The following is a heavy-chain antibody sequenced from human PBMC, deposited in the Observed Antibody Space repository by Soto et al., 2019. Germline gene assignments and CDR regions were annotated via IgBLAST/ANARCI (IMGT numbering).Heavy chain of an antibody. J-gene: IGHJ6*03. CDR1: GYTFTSYD. CDR2: MNPNSGNT. V-gene: IGHV1-8*01. CDR3: ARGLVVVPAGYYYMDV. D-gene: IGHD2-2*01. Sequence: QVQLVQSGAEVKKPGASVKVSCKASGYTFTSYDINWVRQATGQGLEWMGWMNPNSGNTGYAQKFQGRVTMTRNTSISTDYMELSSLRSEDTAVYYCARGLVVVPAGYYYMDVWGKGTTVTVSS.